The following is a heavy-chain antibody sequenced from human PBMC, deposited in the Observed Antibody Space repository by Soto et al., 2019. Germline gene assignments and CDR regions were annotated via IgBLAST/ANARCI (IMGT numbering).Heavy chain of an antibody. D-gene: IGHD3-10*01. CDR1: GGTFSSYT. CDR2: IIPIPGIA. V-gene: IGHV1-69*04. J-gene: IGHJ4*02. CDR3: ARDYYGSGSYPTEAPFDY. Sequence: GASVKVSCKASGGTFSSYTISWVRQAPGQGLEWMGRIIPIPGIANYAQKFQGRVTITADKSTSTAYMELSSLRSEDTAVYYCARDYYGSGSYPTEAPFDYWGQGTLVTVSS.